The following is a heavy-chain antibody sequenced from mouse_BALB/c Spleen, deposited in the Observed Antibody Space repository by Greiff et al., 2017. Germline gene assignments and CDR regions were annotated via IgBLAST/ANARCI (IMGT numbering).Heavy chain of an antibody. J-gene: IGHJ4*01. CDR1: GFTFSSYT. CDR2: ISNGGGST. CDR3: ARSVKDYAMDY. V-gene: IGHV5-12-2*01. Sequence: DVKLVESGGGLVQPGGSLKLSCAASGFTFSSYTMSWVRQTPEKRLEWVAYISNGGGSTYYPDTVKGRFTISRDNAKNTLYLQMSSLKSEDTAMYYCARSVKDYAMDYWGQGTSVTVSS. D-gene: IGHD1-1*01.